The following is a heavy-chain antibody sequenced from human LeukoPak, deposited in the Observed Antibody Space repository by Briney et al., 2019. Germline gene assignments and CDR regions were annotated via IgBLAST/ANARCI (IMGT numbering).Heavy chain of an antibody. Sequence: VASVKVTCKASGGTFSSYAISWVRQAPGQGLEWMGRIIPILGIANYAQKFQGRVTITADKSTSTAYMELSSLRSEDTAVYYCASASIAAAGMGDWFDPWGQGTLVTVSS. CDR3: ASASIAAAGMGDWFDP. D-gene: IGHD6-13*01. CDR2: IIPILGIA. V-gene: IGHV1-69*04. J-gene: IGHJ5*02. CDR1: GGTFSSYA.